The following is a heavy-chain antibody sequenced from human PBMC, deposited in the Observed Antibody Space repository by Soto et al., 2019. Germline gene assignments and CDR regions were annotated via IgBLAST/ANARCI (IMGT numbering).Heavy chain of an antibody. CDR1: GYSISSGNY. Sequence: SETLSLTCAVSGYSISSGNYWAWIRQPPGRGLEWIGSLYHIGSTHYNTSLKSRVTISVDTSKNHFSLELSSVTAADTAIYYCRSSTSCYDESCVDVWGQGTMVTVSS. V-gene: IGHV4-38-2*01. J-gene: IGHJ6*02. CDR3: RSSTSCYDESCVDV. D-gene: IGHD2-2*01. CDR2: LYHIGST.